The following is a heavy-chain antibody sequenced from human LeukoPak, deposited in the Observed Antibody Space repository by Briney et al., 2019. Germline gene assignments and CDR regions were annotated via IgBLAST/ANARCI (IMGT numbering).Heavy chain of an antibody. J-gene: IGHJ4*02. Sequence: SETLSLTCAVYGGSFSDYDWSWIRQPPGKGLEWIGEINQSGSTNCDPSLKSRVSMSIDTSKSQFSLNPRSVTAANTAVYYCARYVPVRTGTTRASFDYWGQGTLVSVSS. D-gene: IGHD1-1*01. CDR3: ARYVPVRTGTTRASFDY. CDR1: GGSFSDYD. V-gene: IGHV4-34*01. CDR2: INQSGST.